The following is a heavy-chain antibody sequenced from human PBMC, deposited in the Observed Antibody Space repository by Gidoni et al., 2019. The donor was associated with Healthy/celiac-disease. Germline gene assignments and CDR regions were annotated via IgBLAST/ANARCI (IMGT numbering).Heavy chain of an antibody. CDR3: TRAGRWELSFDY. CDR2: IRSKAYGGTT. J-gene: IGHJ4*02. Sequence: EVQLVESGGGLVQPGRSLRLSCTASGFTFGDYAMSWVRQAPGKGLEWVGFIRSKAYGGTTEYAASVKGRFTISRDDSKSIAYLQMNSLKTEDTAVYYCTRAGRWELSFDYWGQGTLVTVSS. V-gene: IGHV3-49*04. D-gene: IGHD1-26*01. CDR1: GFTFGDYA.